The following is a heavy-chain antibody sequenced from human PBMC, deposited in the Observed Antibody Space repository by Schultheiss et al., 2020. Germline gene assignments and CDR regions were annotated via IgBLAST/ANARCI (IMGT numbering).Heavy chain of an antibody. D-gene: IGHD3-3*01. J-gene: IGHJ5*02. CDR1: GYSISSGYY. Sequence: SETLSLTCAVSGYSISSGYYWSWIRQPPGKGLEWIGEINHSGSTNYNPSLKSRVTISVDTSKNQFSLKLSSVTAADTAVYYCARDHDFWSGYLNWFDPWGQGTLVTGSS. CDR3: ARDHDFWSGYLNWFDP. V-gene: IGHV4-34*01. CDR2: INHSGST.